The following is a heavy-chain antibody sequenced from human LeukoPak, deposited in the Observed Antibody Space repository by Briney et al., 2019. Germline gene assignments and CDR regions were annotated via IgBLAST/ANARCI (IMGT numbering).Heavy chain of an antibody. CDR2: IDSSGGYM. J-gene: IGHJ4*02. Sequence: SGGSLRLSCEASGFTFNTYSMNWARQDPGKGLEWVSSIDSSGGYMFYADSVKGRFIISRDNAKDSLYLQMNSLRVEDTAVYYCLRGDRRDYWGQGTLVTVSS. CDR3: LRGDRRDY. CDR1: GFTFNTYS. V-gene: IGHV3-21*06.